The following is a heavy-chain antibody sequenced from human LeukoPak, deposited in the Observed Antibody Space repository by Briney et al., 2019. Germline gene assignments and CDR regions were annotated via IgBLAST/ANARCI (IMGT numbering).Heavy chain of an antibody. J-gene: IGHJ4*02. Sequence: SETLSLTCTVSGGSISSGGYYRSWIRQHPGKGLEWIGYIYYSGSTYYNPSLKSRVTISVDTSKNQFSLKLSSVTAADTAVYYCARGSITMVRGALEGWGQGTLVTVSS. D-gene: IGHD3-10*01. CDR1: GGSISSGGYY. CDR3: ARGSITMVRGALEG. CDR2: IYYSGST. V-gene: IGHV4-31*03.